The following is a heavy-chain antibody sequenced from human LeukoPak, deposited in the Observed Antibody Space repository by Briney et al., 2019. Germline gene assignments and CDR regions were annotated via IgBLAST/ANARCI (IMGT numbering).Heavy chain of an antibody. V-gene: IGHV3-53*01. CDR2: IYSGGST. D-gene: IGHD2-2*01. J-gene: IGHJ4*02. Sequence: PGGSLRLSCAASRLTFSSYVMSWVRQAPGKGLEWASVIYSGGSTYYADSVKGRFTISRDNSKNTLYLQMNSLRAEDTAVYYCAASSSSKQPPFDYWGQGTLVTVSS. CDR1: RLTFSSYV. CDR3: AASSSSKQPPFDY.